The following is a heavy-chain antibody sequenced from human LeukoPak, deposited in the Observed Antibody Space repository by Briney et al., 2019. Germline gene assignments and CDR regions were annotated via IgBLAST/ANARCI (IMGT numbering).Heavy chain of an antibody. V-gene: IGHV1-3*04. CDR2: INTGHGNT. CDR3: ARWAGGDYYYGMDV. Sequence: GASVKVSCKASGYTFTHYAMHWVRQAPGQGLEWMGWINTGHGNTKYSQKFQGRVTITRDTSASTAYMDLSSLRSEDTAVYYCARWAGGDYYYGMDVWGQGTTVTVSS. CDR1: GYTFTHYA. J-gene: IGHJ6*02. D-gene: IGHD3-16*01.